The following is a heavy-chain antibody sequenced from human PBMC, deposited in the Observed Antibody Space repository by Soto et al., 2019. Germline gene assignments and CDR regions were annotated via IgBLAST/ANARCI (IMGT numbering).Heavy chain of an antibody. CDR3: AKGGGSGSYYEVDY. V-gene: IGHV3-30*18. Sequence: VQLVESGGGVVQPGRSLRLSCAASGFTFSNYGMHWVRQTPGKGLEWVAVISYTGSNQYYIDSVKGRFTISRDNSKNTLYLQMNSLRPEDTAVYYCAKGGGSGSYYEVDYWGQGTLVTVSS. CDR1: GFTFSNYG. CDR2: ISYTGSNQ. D-gene: IGHD1-26*01. J-gene: IGHJ4*02.